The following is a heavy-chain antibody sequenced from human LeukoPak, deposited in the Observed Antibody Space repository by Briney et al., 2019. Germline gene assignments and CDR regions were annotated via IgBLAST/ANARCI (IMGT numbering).Heavy chain of an antibody. CDR3: ARSEHDY. V-gene: IGHV4-34*01. J-gene: IGHJ4*02. Sequence: SETLSLTCAVYGGSFSGYYWSWIRQPPGKGLEWIGEINHSGSTNYNPSLKSRVTISVDTSKNQFSLKLSSVTAADTAVYYCARSEHDYWGQGTLVTVSS. CDR2: INHSGST. D-gene: IGHD1/OR15-1a*01. CDR1: GGSFSGYY.